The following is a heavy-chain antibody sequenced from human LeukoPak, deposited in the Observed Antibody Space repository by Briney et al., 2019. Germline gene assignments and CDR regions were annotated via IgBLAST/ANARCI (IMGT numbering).Heavy chain of an antibody. CDR2: ISDDGSYI. CDR3: ARDRSSLEY. Sequence: GGSLRLSCAASGFTFSSYAMHWVRQAPGKGLEWVAVISDDGSYIHYADSVKGRFTISRDNSKNPLNLQMNSLRAEDTAVYYCARDRSSLEYWGQGTLVTVSS. D-gene: IGHD6-13*01. J-gene: IGHJ4*02. V-gene: IGHV3-30-3*01. CDR1: GFTFSSYA.